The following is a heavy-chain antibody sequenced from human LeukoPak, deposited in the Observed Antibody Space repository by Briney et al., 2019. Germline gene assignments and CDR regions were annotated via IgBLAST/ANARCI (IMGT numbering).Heavy chain of an antibody. J-gene: IGHJ3*02. V-gene: IGHV1-46*03. CDR2: INPSGGST. CDR3: ARDPGGDLYHDAFDI. Sequence: ASVKVSCKASGYTFPSYYMHWVRQAPGQGLEWMGIINPSGGSTSYAQKFQGRVTMSRDTSTSTVYMELSSLRSEDTAVYYCARDPGGDLYHDAFDIWGQGTMVTVSS. D-gene: IGHD4-17*01. CDR1: GYTFPSYY.